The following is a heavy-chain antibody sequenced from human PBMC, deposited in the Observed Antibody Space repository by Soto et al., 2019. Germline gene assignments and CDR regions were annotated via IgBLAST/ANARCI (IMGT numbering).Heavy chain of an antibody. D-gene: IGHD1-1*01. CDR1: GGSISSSSYY. V-gene: IGHV4-39*01. CDR2: IYYSGST. J-gene: IGHJ6*02. Sequence: PSETLSLTCTVSGGSISSSSYYWGWIRQPPGKGLEWIGSIYYSGSTYYNPSLKSRVTISVDTSKNQFSLKLSSVTAADTAVYYCARLPLDDYYYYGMDVWGQGTTVTVSS. CDR3: ARLPLDDYYYYGMDV.